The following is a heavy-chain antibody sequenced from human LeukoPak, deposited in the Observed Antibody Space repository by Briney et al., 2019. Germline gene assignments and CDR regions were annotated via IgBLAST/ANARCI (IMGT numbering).Heavy chain of an antibody. J-gene: IGHJ6*03. Sequence: GGSLRLSCAASGFTFGGYGMSWVRQAPGKGLEWVANIREDGGEKNYVESVKGRFTISRDNAKNSLYLQMNSLRSEDTAVYYCARDEIVATTKANYYYYMDVWGKGTTVTISS. D-gene: IGHD5-12*01. CDR1: GFTFGGYG. CDR3: ARDEIVATTKANYYYYMDV. V-gene: IGHV3-7*01. CDR2: IREDGGEK.